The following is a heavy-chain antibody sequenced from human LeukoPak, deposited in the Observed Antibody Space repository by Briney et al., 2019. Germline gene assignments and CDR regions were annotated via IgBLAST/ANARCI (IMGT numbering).Heavy chain of an antibody. CDR3: ASEMAGDPVPHHAFDI. Sequence: SETLSLTCTVSGGSISSGSYYWSWIRQPAGKGLEWIGRIYTSGSTKYNPSLKSRVTISVDTSKNQFSLKLSSVTAADTAVYYCASEMAGDPVPHHAFDIWGQGTMVTVSS. J-gene: IGHJ3*02. CDR1: GGSISSGSYY. V-gene: IGHV4-61*02. D-gene: IGHD5-24*01. CDR2: IYTSGST.